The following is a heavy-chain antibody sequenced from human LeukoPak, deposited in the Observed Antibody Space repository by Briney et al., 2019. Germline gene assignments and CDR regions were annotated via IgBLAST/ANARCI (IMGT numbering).Heavy chain of an antibody. Sequence: GGSPRLSCAASGFTFNTYAMTWVRQAPGKGLEWVSGISAGGGSTYYADSVKGRFTVSRDNSKNTLYLQMNSLRAEDTAVYYCAKGTLAGYFLGYWGQGTLVTASS. CDR1: GFTFNTYA. D-gene: IGHD3-9*01. CDR2: ISAGGGST. J-gene: IGHJ4*02. V-gene: IGHV3-23*01. CDR3: AKGTLAGYFLGY.